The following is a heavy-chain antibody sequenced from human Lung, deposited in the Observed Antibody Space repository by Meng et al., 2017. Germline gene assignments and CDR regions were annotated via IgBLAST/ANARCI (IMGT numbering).Heavy chain of an antibody. J-gene: IGHJ4*02. CDR2: IKQRCST. Sequence: TRSSTLLCCGACISSSKWCMWLSQQSAKRLVYFVEIKQRCSTNHNRSLQCRVTISIDKSKNQFSLKPSSVTAADTAVYYCLGRGLWLDPQNFDYWGQGTLVTVSS. CDR1: GACISSSKW. V-gene: IGHV4-4*02. CDR3: LGRGLWLDPQNFDY. D-gene: IGHD6-19*01.